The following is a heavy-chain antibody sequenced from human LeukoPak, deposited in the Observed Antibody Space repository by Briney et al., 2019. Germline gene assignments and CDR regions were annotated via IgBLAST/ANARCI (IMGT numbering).Heavy chain of an antibody. V-gene: IGHV1-2*02. Sequence: GASVKVSCKASGYTFIGYYMHWVRQAPGQGLEWMGWINPNNGDTNYAQKFQDRVTMTRDTSVSTTYMELSRLRSDDTAVYYCAGDHRAAAPQYNWFDPWGQGTLVTVSS. CDR3: AGDHRAAAPQYNWFDP. J-gene: IGHJ5*02. D-gene: IGHD6-13*01. CDR2: INPNNGDT. CDR1: GYTFIGYY.